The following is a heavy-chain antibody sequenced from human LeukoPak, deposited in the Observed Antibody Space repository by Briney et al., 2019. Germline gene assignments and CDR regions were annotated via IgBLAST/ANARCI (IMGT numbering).Heavy chain of an antibody. V-gene: IGHV3-66*01. CDR3: ARDHPGDYFDY. CDR2: IYSDGRT. CDR1: GFTVSNNY. Sequence: GGSLRLSCAASGFTVSNNYMSWVRQAPGRGLDWVSAIYSDGRTNYADSVKGRFTISRDNTKNTMYLQMNSLRAEDTAVYYCARDHPGDYFDYWGQGTLVTVSS. D-gene: IGHD4-17*01. J-gene: IGHJ4*02.